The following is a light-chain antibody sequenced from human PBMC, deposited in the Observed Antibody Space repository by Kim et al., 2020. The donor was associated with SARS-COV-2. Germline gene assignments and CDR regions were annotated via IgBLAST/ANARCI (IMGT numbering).Light chain of an antibody. Sequence: VGDRVTITCRASQSISSYLNWYQQKPGKAPKLLIYAASSLQSGVSSRFSGSGSGTDFTLTISSLQPEDFASYYCQQSYSTPPRTFGQGTKVEIK. CDR1: QSISSY. V-gene: IGKV1-39*01. J-gene: IGKJ1*01. CDR3: QQSYSTPPRT. CDR2: AAS.